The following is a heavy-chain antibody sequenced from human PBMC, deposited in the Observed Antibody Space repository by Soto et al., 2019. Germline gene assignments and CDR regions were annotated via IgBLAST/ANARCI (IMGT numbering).Heavy chain of an antibody. CDR3: AREVVNYYDSSGPFDY. D-gene: IGHD3-22*01. J-gene: IGHJ4*02. Sequence: PSETLSLTCAVSGGSISSGGYSWSWIRQPPGKGLEWIGYIYHSGSTYYNPSLKSRVTISVDRSKNQLSLNLSSVTAADTASYYCAREVVNYYDSSGPFDYWGQGILVTVSS. V-gene: IGHV4-30-2*01. CDR1: GGSISSGGYS. CDR2: IYHSGST.